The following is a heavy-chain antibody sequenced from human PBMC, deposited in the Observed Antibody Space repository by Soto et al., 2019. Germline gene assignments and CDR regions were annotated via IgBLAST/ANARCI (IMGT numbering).Heavy chain of an antibody. CDR2: IYWDDDE. J-gene: IGHJ4*02. Sequence: QITLKASGPPLVKPTQTLTLTCTFSGFSLSTRGVGVGWIRQPPGKALEGLALIYWDDDEGYSPSLKSRVTITKDTSKNQVVLTMPNMDPVDTATYYCAHRPRGYSYHFDCWGQGTLVTVSS. V-gene: IGHV2-5*02. CDR3: AHRPRGYSYHFDC. D-gene: IGHD5-18*01. CDR1: GFSLSTRGVG.